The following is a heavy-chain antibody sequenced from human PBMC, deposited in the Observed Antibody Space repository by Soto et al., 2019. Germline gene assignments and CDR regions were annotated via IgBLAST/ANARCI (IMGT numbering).Heavy chain of an antibody. Sequence: EVQLVESGGGLVKPGGSLRLSCAASGFTFSSYSMNWVRQAPGKGLEWVSSISSSSSYIYYADSVKGRFTISRDNAKNSLYLQMKSLRAEDTAVYYCARDKSPTVKTDYWGKGTLVTVSS. CDR1: GFTFSSYS. CDR3: ARDKSPTVKTDY. CDR2: ISSSSSYI. D-gene: IGHD4-17*01. J-gene: IGHJ4*02. V-gene: IGHV3-21*01.